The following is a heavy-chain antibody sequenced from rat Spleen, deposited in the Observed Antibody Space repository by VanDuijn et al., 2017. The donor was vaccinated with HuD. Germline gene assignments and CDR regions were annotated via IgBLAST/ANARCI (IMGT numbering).Heavy chain of an antibody. V-gene: IGHV5S13*01. CDR2: ITDSGDHT. Sequence: EVQLVESGGGLVQPGRSLKLSCTVSGFTFSDYGMTWVRQAPTKGLEWVTSITDSGDHTFYRDSVKGRFTISRDNAKSTQYLQMDSLRSEDTATYYCATDQGTTVLDYFDYWGQGVMVTVSS. CDR1: GFTFSDYG. CDR3: ATDQGTTVLDYFDY. J-gene: IGHJ2*01. D-gene: IGHD1-1*01.